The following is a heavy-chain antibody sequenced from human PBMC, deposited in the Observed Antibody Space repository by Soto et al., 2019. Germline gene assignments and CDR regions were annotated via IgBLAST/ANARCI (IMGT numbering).Heavy chain of an antibody. CDR3: ARGPDYEGYFDY. V-gene: IGHV1-69*12. J-gene: IGHJ4*02. Sequence: QVRLEQSDAEVKKPGSSVKVSCKASGGTFSNYAISWVRQAPGQGLEWMGVIILPFGTPNYAQTFQGRVTITADESMTTAYMELSGLRSEDTAVYYCARGPDYEGYFDYWGRGTLVTVSS. D-gene: IGHD4-17*01. CDR2: IILPFGTP. CDR1: GGTFSNYA.